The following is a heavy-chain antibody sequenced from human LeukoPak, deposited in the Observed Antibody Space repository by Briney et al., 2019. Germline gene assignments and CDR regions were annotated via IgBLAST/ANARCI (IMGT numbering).Heavy chain of an antibody. CDR2: ISGSGDST. Sequence: QTGGSLRLSCAASGFTFSSYAMSWVRQPPGKGLEWVSGISGSGDSTYYADSVKGQFAISRDNSKNTLYLQMNSLRAEDTAVYYCAKEGPRGLAFDIWGQGTMVTVSS. CDR3: AKEGPRGLAFDI. J-gene: IGHJ3*02. V-gene: IGHV3-23*01. CDR1: GFTFSSYA.